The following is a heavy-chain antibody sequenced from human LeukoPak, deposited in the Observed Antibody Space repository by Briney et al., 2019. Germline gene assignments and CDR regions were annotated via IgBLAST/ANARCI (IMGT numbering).Heavy chain of an antibody. D-gene: IGHD6-13*01. CDR3: ARGLGEQGSSWYDDY. J-gene: IGHJ4*02. CDR2: ISSSSSYI. Sequence: GGSLRLSCAASGFTFSSYSMNWVRQAPGKGLEWVSSISSSSSYIYYADSVKGRFTISRDNAKNSLYLQMNSLRAEDTAVYYCARGLGEQGSSWYDDYWGQGTLVTVSS. CDR1: GFTFSSYS. V-gene: IGHV3-21*01.